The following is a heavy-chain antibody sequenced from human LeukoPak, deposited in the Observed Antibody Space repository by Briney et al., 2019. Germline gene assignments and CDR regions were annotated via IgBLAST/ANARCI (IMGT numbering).Heavy chain of an antibody. Sequence: GESLKMSCKGSGYSFTSYWTGWVRQMPGKGLEWMGIIYPGDSDTRYSPSFQGQVTISADKSISTAYLQWSSLKASDTAMYYCARHGIAAAAIDYWGQEPWSPSPQ. CDR1: GYSFTSYW. J-gene: IGHJ4*01. CDR2: IYPGDSDT. CDR3: ARHGIAAAAIDY. D-gene: IGHD6-13*01. V-gene: IGHV5-51*01.